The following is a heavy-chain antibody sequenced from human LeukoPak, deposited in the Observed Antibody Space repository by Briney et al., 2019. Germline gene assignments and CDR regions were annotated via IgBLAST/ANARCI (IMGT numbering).Heavy chain of an antibody. J-gene: IGHJ4*02. CDR1: RFTFSIYA. CDR3: AKRDKFYFEY. CDR2: AGTSGGT. D-gene: IGHD2-21*02. Sequence: PGGSLRLSCAASRFTFSIYAMGWVRQTPGKGLEWVSTAGTSGGTYYPDSVKGRFTISRDNSKNTLYLQMSSLRADDTAVYFCAKRDKFYFEYWGQGTLVTVSS. V-gene: IGHV3-23*01.